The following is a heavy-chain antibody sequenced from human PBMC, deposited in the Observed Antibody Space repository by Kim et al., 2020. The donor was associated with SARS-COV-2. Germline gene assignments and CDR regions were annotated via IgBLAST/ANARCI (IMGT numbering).Heavy chain of an antibody. CDR3: AKDRGSTYGDGNSFDY. Sequence: SVKGRCTISRDNSKNSLYLQMNSLRTEDTALYYCAKDRGSTYGDGNSFDYWGQGTLVTVSS. V-gene: IGHV3-43*01. J-gene: IGHJ4*02. D-gene: IGHD4-17*01.